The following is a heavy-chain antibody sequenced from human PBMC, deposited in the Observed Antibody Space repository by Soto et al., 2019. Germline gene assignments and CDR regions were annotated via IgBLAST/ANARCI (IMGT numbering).Heavy chain of an antibody. J-gene: IGHJ6*03. Sequence: ASVKVSCKASGYTFTSYGINWLRQAPGQGLEWMGWIGAYNGNTNYAQKFQERVTITRDTSTSTAYMELSSLRSEDTAVYYCAAPRPNRYYYYYMDVWGKGTTVTVSS. CDR1: GYTFTSYG. CDR3: AAPRPNRYYYYYMDV. V-gene: IGHV1-18*01. CDR2: IGAYNGNT.